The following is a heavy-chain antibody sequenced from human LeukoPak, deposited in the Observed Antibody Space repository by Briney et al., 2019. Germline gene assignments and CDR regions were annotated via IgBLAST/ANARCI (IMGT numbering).Heavy chain of an antibody. CDR1: GFSFSSYA. CDR2: IISSGAGT. J-gene: IGHJ4*02. V-gene: IGHV3-23*01. Sequence: PGGSLRLSCAASGFSFSSYAMSWVRQAPGKGLEWVSGIISSGAGTNCADSVRGRFTISRDNSKNTLYLQMNSLRAEDTAVYYCANLPLTGYYGFDSWGQGALITVSS. D-gene: IGHD3-9*01. CDR3: ANLPLTGYYGFDS.